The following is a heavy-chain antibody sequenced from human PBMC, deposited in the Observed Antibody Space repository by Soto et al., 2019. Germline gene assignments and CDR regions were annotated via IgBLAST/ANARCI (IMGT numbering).Heavy chain of an antibody. CDR3: ARHRGYYDILTGYYTELNFDY. D-gene: IGHD3-9*01. V-gene: IGHV4-39*01. Sequence: SETLSLTCTVSGGSISSSSYYWGWIRQPPGKGLEWIGSIYYSGTTYYNPSLKSRVTISVDTSKNQFSLKLSSVTAADTAAYYCARHRGYYDILTGYYTELNFDYWGEGTLVTVSS. CDR2: IYYSGTT. CDR1: GGSISSSSYY. J-gene: IGHJ4*02.